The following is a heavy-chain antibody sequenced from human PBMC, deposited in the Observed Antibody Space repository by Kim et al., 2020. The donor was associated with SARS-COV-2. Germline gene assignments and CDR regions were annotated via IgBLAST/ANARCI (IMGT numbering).Heavy chain of an antibody. CDR2: INVGNGNT. Sequence: ASVKVSCKASGYDFTSYAIHWVRQAPRQSLEWMGWINVGNGNTKYALKFQGRVLITRDTSARIAYMELSSLTSEDTAVYYCAREGSGFDFWSGTPDYWGQGTLVTVSS. D-gene: IGHD3-3*01. CDR1: GYDFTSYA. J-gene: IGHJ4*02. V-gene: IGHV1-3*01. CDR3: AREGSGFDFWSGTPDY.